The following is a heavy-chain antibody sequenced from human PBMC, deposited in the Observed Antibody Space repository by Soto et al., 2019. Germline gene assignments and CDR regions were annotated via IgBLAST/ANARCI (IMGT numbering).Heavy chain of an antibody. Sequence: LSLTCAVYGGSFSGYYWSWIRQPPGKGLEWIGEINHSGSTNYNPSLKSRVTISVDTSKNQFSLKLSSVTAADTAVYYCARAIAARPGGLYYYYYGMDVWGQGTTVTAP. D-gene: IGHD6-6*01. J-gene: IGHJ6*02. CDR1: GGSFSGYY. CDR2: INHSGST. V-gene: IGHV4-34*01. CDR3: ARAIAARPGGLYYYYYGMDV.